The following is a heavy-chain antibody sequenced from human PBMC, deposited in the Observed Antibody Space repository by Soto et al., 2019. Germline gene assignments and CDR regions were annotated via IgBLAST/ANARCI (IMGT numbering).Heavy chain of an antibody. Sequence: ASVKVSCKVSGYTLTELSMHWVRQAPGKGLEWMGGFDPEDGETIYAQKFQGRVTMTEDTSTDTAYMELSSLRSEDTAAYYCATEQSGSYPHYYYYGMDVWGQGTTVTVSS. CDR3: ATEQSGSYPHYYYYGMDV. D-gene: IGHD1-26*01. J-gene: IGHJ6*02. CDR1: GYTLTELS. CDR2: FDPEDGET. V-gene: IGHV1-24*01.